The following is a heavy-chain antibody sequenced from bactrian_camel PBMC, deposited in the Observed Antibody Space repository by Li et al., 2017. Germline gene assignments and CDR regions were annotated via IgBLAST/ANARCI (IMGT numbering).Heavy chain of an antibody. Sequence: HVQLVESGGGSVQAGGSLRLSCTYTRPAFCMGWFRQAPGKEREGVAAIDSDGRTSYADSVKGRFTISKDNVKKTLSLQMTSLKPEDSDMYYCAARAYGFYSDYGGRCMLDHFEYWGQGTQVTVS. V-gene: IGHV3S53*01. CDR3: AARAYGFYSDYGGRCMLDHFEY. J-gene: IGHJ4*01. CDR1: RPAFC. D-gene: IGHD4*01. CDR2: IDSDGRT.